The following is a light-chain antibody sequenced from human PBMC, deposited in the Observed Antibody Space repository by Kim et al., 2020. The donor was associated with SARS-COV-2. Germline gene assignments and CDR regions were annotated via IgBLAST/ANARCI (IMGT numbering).Light chain of an antibody. V-gene: IGLV1-40*01. CDR2: GNH. CDR1: SSNIGADYD. J-gene: IGLJ3*02. CDR3: QSYDSSLSGFWV. Sequence: QSVLTQPPSVSGAPGQRVTISCTGSSSNIGADYDVHWYQQVPGTAPKLLIYGNHNRPSGVPDRFSGSKSGTSASLAITGLQAEDEADYYCQSYDSSLSGFWVFGGGTQLTVL.